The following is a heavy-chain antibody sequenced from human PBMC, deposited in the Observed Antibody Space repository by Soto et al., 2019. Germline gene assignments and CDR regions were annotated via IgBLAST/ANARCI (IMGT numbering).Heavy chain of an antibody. Sequence: SETLSLTCTVSGGSISSYYWSWIRQPPGKGLEWIGYIYYSGSTNYNPSLKSRVTISVDTSKNQFSLKLSSVTAADTAVYYCAREKAVAGTFENWFDPWGHGTLVTVSS. CDR2: IYYSGST. CDR1: GGSISSYY. V-gene: IGHV4-59*01. D-gene: IGHD6-19*01. CDR3: AREKAVAGTFENWFDP. J-gene: IGHJ5*02.